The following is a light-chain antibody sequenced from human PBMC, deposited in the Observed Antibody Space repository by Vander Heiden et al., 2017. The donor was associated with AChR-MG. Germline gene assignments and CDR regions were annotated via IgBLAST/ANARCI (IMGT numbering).Light chain of an antibody. V-gene: IGKV3-20*01. CDR1: QSVSGSY. J-gene: IGKJ4*01. CDR3: QHYGSSPPGVT. Sequence: EIVFTQSPGTLSLSPGERATLTCRASQSVSGSYLAWYQQKPGQAPRLLSYGASSRATGIPDRFSGSGSGTDFTLTISRLEPEDFAVYYCQHYGSSPPGVTFGGGTKVEIK. CDR2: GAS.